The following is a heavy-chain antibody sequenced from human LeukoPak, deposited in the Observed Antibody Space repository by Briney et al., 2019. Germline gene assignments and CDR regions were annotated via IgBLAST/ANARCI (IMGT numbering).Heavy chain of an antibody. Sequence: GGSLRLSCAVSGFTFTSYWMNWVRQAPGKGLEWVASIRQDGSEKSYVDSVKGRFTISRDITKNSLYLQINSLRAEDTAVYYCARDGTAAGLYFDLWGQGTLVTVSS. CDR1: GFTFTSYW. CDR3: ARDGTAAGLYFDL. J-gene: IGHJ4*01. CDR2: IRQDGSEK. V-gene: IGHV3-7*01. D-gene: IGHD6-13*01.